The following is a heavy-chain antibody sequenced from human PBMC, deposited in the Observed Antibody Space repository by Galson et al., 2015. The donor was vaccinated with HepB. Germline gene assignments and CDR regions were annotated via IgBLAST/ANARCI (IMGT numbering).Heavy chain of an antibody. D-gene: IGHD1-1*01. V-gene: IGHV4-39*01. J-gene: IGHJ4*02. CDR1: GGSVSSDSYY. CDR3: ARQKGTLMPFDY. CDR2: IYHSGST. Sequence: ETLSLTCTVAGGSVSSDSYYWGWIRQPPGKGLEWIGTIYHSGSTYYNPSLKSRVTISVDTSKNQFSLRLNSVTAADTAVYYCARQKGTLMPFDYWGQGTLVAVSS.